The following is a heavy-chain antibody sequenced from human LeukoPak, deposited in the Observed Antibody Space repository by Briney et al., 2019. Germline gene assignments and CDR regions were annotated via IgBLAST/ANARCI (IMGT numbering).Heavy chain of an antibody. CDR3: ASAAGYYPIYYFDY. V-gene: IGHV3-9*01. D-gene: IGHD3-9*01. CDR2: ISWNSGSI. Sequence: GGSLRLSCAASGFTFDDYAMHWVRQAPGKGLEWVSGISWNSGSIGYADSVKGRFTISRDNAKNSLYLQMNSLRAEDTAVYYCASAAGYYPIYYFDYWGQGTLVTVSS. J-gene: IGHJ4*02. CDR1: GFTFDDYA.